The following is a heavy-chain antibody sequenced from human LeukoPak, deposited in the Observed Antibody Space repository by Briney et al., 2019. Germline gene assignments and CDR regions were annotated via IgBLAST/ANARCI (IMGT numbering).Heavy chain of an antibody. CDR2: ISYDGTTK. D-gene: IGHD3-10*01. V-gene: IGHV3-30*04. J-gene: IGHJ4*02. CDR3: AKDRVTMVRVPLDY. Sequence: GGSLRLSCAASGFTFRNYPVHWVRQAPGKGLEWVTVISYDGTTKYYADSVKGRFTISRGNSKNTLYLQMNSLRAEDTAVYYCAKDRVTMVRVPLDYWGQGTLVTVSS. CDR1: GFTFRNYP.